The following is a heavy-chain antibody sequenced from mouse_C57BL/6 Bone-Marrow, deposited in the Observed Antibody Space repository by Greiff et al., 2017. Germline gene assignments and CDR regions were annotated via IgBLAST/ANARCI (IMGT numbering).Heavy chain of an antibody. CDR2: IDPSDSYT. CDR1: GYTFTSYW. D-gene: IGHD2-4*01. CDR3: ARSEGLLDY. J-gene: IGHJ2*01. V-gene: IGHV1-69*01. Sequence: QVQLQQPGAELVMPGASVKLSCKASGYTFTSYWMHWVKQRPGQGLEWIGEIDPSDSYTNYNQKLKGKSTLTVDKPSSTAYMQLSSLTSEDSAVYYCARSEGLLDYWGQGTTLTVSS.